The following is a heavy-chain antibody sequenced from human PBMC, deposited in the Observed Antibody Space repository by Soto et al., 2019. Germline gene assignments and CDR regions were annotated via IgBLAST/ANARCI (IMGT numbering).Heavy chain of an antibody. J-gene: IGHJ3*02. Sequence: TLSLSCTVSGGSVSSGAYYWTWIRQRPGKGLEWIGYIYYSGSTYYSPSLKSRLSISLDTSKNQFSLRLSSVTAADTAMYYCARARLRAVYAFDIWGQGTMVTVSS. CDR3: ARARLRAVYAFDI. CDR2: IYYSGST. D-gene: IGHD5-12*01. CDR1: GGSVSSGAYY. V-gene: IGHV4-31*03.